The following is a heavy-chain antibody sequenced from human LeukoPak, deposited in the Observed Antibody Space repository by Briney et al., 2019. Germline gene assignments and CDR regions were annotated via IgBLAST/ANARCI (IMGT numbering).Heavy chain of an antibody. Sequence: EASVKVSCKASGYTFTSYAMHWVRQAPGQRLEWMGWINAGNGNTKYSQKFQGRVTITRDTSASTAYMELSSLRSEDTAVYYCAREGDILTATSSMDFDYWGQGTLVTVSS. J-gene: IGHJ4*02. V-gene: IGHV1-3*01. CDR3: AREGDILTATSSMDFDY. CDR1: GYTFTSYA. CDR2: INAGNGNT. D-gene: IGHD3-9*01.